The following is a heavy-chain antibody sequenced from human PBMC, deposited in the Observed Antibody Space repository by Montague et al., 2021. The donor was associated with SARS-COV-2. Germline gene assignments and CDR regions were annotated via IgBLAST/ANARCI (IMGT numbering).Heavy chain of an antibody. V-gene: IGHV4-34*01. CDR1: GGSFTGYY. D-gene: IGHD3-3*01. J-gene: IGHJ3*02. Sequence: SETLSLTCAVYGGSFTGYYWSWIRQPPGRGLECIGEIYHRGSTNYNPSLKSRVTISVDTSKNQFSLKLSSVTAADTAVYYCARGKGPRSITTFGVIISGHVFDIWGQGTMVTVSS. CDR2: IYHRGST. CDR3: ARGKGPRSITTFGVIISGHVFDI.